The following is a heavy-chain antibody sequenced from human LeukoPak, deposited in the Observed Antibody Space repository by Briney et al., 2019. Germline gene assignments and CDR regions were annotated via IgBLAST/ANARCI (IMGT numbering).Heavy chain of an antibody. D-gene: IGHD7-27*01. Sequence: GGSLRLSCAASGFTFSTYSMNWVRQAPGKGLEWVSSISSSGNNKYYADSVKGRFAISRDNAKNSLYLQMNSLRPEDTAVYYCAREGTGEGFDYWGQGTLVTVSS. CDR1: GFTFSTYS. V-gene: IGHV3-21*01. CDR2: ISSSGNNK. CDR3: AREGTGEGFDY. J-gene: IGHJ4*02.